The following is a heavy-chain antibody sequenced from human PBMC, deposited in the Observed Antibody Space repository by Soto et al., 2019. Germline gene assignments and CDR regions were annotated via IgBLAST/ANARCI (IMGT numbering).Heavy chain of an antibody. CDR2: IIPIFGTA. CDR1: GGTFSSYA. D-gene: IGHD2-2*01. J-gene: IGHJ4*02. V-gene: IGHV1-69*13. Sequence: ASVKVSCKASGGTFSSYAISWVRQAPGQGLEWMGGIIPIFGTANYAQKFQGRVTITADESTSTAYMELSSLRSEDTAVYYCASSLPRIYCSSTSCNDYWGQGTLVTVSS. CDR3: ASSLPRIYCSSTSCNDY.